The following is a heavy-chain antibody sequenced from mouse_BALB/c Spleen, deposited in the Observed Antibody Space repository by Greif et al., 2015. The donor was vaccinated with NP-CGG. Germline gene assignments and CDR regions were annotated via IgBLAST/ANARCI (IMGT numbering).Heavy chain of an antibody. CDR3: ARENYYFDY. Sequence: EVKLVESGGGLVQPGGSPRLSCATSGFTFTDYYMGWVRQPPGKALEWLGFIRNKANGYTTEYSASVKGRFTISRDNSQSILYLQMNTLRAEDSATYYCARENYYFDYWGQGTTLTVSS. CDR1: GFTFTDYY. CDR2: IRNKANGYTT. V-gene: IGHV7-3*02. J-gene: IGHJ2*01.